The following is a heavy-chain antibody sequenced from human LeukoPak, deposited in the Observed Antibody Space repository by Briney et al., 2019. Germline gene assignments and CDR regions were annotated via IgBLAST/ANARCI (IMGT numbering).Heavy chain of an antibody. V-gene: IGHV1-18*04. D-gene: IGHD5-12*01. CDR2: ISAYNGNT. J-gene: IGHJ4*02. CDR3: ARFEWWLPYFDY. Sequence: GASVTVSFKGSGYTFTIYGISWVRQAPGQGGEWMGWISAYNGNTNYAQKLQGRVTMTTDTSTRTAYMELRSLRSDDTAVYYCARFEWWLPYFDYWGQGTLVTVSS. CDR1: GYTFTIYG.